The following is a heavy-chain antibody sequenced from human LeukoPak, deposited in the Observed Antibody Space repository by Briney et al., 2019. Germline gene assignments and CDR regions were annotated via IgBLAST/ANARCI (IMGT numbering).Heavy chain of an antibody. D-gene: IGHD3-10*01. CDR1: GGSISSSSYY. CDR3: ARHGEYYYGSGSYYIFDY. J-gene: IGHJ4*02. V-gene: IGHV4-61*05. Sequence: PSETLSLTCTVSGGSISSSSYYWSWIRQPPGKGLEWIGYIYYSGSTNYNPSLKSRVTISVDTSKNQFSLKLSSVTAADTAVYYCARHGEYYYGSGSYYIFDYWGQGTLVTVSS. CDR2: IYYSGST.